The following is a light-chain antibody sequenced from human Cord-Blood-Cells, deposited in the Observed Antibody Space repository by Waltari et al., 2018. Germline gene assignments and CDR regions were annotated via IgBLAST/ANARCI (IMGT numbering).Light chain of an antibody. J-gene: IGLJ3*02. CDR1: TGINAGTSR. Sequence: QAVLTPPTSLSAPPAASASLTCTPLTGINAGTSRIFWSHQKPGSPPQYLLMYKSDSDKQQGSGVPSRFSGSKDASANAVILLISGLQSEDEADYYCMIWHSSAWVFGGGTKLTVL. V-gene: IGLV5-45*02. CDR3: MIWHSSAWV. CDR2: YKSDSDK.